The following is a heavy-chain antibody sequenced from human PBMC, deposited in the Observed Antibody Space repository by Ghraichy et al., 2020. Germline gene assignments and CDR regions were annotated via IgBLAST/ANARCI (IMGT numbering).Heavy chain of an antibody. J-gene: IGHJ4*02. V-gene: IGHV4-39*01. Sequence: SETLSLTCTVSGGSISSSSYYWGWIRQPPGKGLEWIGSIYYSGSTYYNPSLKSRVTISVDTSKNQFSLKLSSVTAADTAVYYCARNGYDSSGSFDYWGQGTLVTVSS. CDR2: IYYSGST. CDR1: GGSISSSSYY. CDR3: ARNGYDSSGSFDY. D-gene: IGHD3-22*01.